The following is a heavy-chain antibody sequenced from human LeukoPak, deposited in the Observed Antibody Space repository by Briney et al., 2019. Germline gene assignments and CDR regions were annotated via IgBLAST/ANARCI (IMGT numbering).Heavy chain of an antibody. J-gene: IGHJ5*02. V-gene: IGHV1-8*02. CDR1: GGTFSSYA. Sequence: ASVKVSCKASGGTFSSYAINWVRQATGQGLEWMGWMNPNSGNTGYAQKFQGRVTMTRNTSISTAYMELSSLRSEDTAVYYCARGSRGVIHGFDPWGQGTLVTVSS. CDR3: ARGSRGVIHGFDP. CDR2: MNPNSGNT. D-gene: IGHD3-10*01.